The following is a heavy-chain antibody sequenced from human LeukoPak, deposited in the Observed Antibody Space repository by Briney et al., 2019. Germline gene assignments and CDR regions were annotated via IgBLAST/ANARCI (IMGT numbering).Heavy chain of an antibody. CDR3: ATNRVGTYDRPFDI. D-gene: IGHD1-26*01. V-gene: IGHV4-59*08. J-gene: IGHJ3*02. CDR2: IHYTGTT. Sequence: PSETLSLTCTVFGGSISTYYWSWIRQPPGKGLEWIGDIHYTGTTKYNPSVKSRVTISIDTSKNQFSLELSSVTATDTAVYFCATNRVGTYDRPFDIWGQGTMVTVSS. CDR1: GGSISTYY.